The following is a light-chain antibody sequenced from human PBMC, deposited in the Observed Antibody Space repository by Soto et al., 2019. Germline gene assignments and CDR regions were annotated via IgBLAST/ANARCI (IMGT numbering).Light chain of an antibody. Sequence: QSVLTQPPSVSGAPGQRVTISCSGSSSNIGAGYDVHWYQQLPGTAPKLLIYGNVNRPSGVSDRFSGSKSGTSGSLAITGLQAEDEADYYCQSYDTCLSLYVFGTGTKLTVL. CDR3: QSYDTCLSLYV. CDR2: GNV. J-gene: IGLJ1*01. V-gene: IGLV1-40*01. CDR1: SSNIGAGYD.